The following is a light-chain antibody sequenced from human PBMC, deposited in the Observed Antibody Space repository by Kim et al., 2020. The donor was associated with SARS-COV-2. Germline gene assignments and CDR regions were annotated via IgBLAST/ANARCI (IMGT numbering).Light chain of an antibody. CDR3: NSRDSSGNHYV. CDR2: GKN. J-gene: IGLJ1*01. CDR1: SLRSYY. V-gene: IGLV3-19*01. Sequence: SSELTQDPAVSVALGQTVRITCQGDSLRSYYASWYQQKPGQAPVLVIYGKNNRSSGNPDRFSGSSSGNTASLTITGAQAEDEADYYCNSRDSSGNHYVFG.